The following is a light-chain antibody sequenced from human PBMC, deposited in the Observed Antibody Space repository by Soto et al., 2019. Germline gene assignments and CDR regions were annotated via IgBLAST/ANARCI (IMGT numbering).Light chain of an antibody. Sequence: EIVMTQSPATLSVSPGEGATVSCRASQSVSSHLAWYQHKPGQAPRLLFYDASTRATGIPARFSGSGSGTEFTLTISSLEPEDFAVDYWQQRSNWPPRGITLVQGTRLEIK. CDR3: QQRSNWPPRGIT. CDR2: DAS. V-gene: IGKV3-11*01. J-gene: IGKJ5*01. CDR1: QSVSSH.